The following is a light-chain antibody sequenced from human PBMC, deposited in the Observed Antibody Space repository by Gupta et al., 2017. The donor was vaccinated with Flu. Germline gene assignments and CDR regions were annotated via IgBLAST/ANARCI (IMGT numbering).Light chain of an antibody. Sequence: QSALTQPASVSGSPGQSITFSCTGTSSDVGGYNSVSWYQQRPGTAPKLMIYDVSNRPSGISNRFSGSKSGNTASLTISGLQAEDEADYYCSAYTTGSTLVVAFGGGTMLTVL. CDR2: DVS. CDR3: SAYTTGSTLVVA. J-gene: IGLJ2*01. V-gene: IGLV2-14*01. CDR1: SSDVGGYNS.